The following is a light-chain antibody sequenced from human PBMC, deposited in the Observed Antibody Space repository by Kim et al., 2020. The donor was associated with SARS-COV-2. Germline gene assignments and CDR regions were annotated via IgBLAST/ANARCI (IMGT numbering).Light chain of an antibody. CDR3: AAWDDSLSVV. CDR1: SSNIGSNY. J-gene: IGLJ2*01. V-gene: IGLV1-47*01. CDR2: RNN. Sequence: PGQRVTISCSGSSSNIGSNYVYWYRQLPGTAPKLLIYRNNQRPSGVPDRFSGSKSGTSASLAISGLRSEDEADYYCAAWDDSLSVVFGGGTKLTVL.